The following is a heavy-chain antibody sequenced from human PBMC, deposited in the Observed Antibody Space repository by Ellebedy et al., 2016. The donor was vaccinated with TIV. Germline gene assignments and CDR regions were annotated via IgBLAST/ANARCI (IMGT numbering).Heavy chain of an antibody. J-gene: IGHJ5*02. CDR1: RFTFSTYW. Sequence: GGSLRLXXAASRFTFSTYWMHWVRQAPGKGLVWVSRVNPDGSTTTYADSVKGRFTISRDNAKNTLYLQMNSLRAEDTAVYYCARTCLDTYCSWGQGTLVTVSS. V-gene: IGHV3-74*01. CDR3: ARTCLDTYCS. CDR2: VNPDGSTT. D-gene: IGHD5/OR15-5a*01.